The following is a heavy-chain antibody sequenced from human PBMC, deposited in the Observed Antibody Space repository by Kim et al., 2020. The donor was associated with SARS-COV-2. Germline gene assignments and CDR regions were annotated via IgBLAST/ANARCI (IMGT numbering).Heavy chain of an antibody. V-gene: IGHV3-7*01. CDR2: INHDGSET. Sequence: GGSLRRSCAVSGFIFSDYWLSWVRQAPGKGLEWVANINHDGSETYYVDSVRGRFIVSRDNAKNSLSLQMNSLRPEDTAVYYCARFYCSSPSCYDYGLDV. CDR3: ARFYCSSPSCYDYGLDV. CDR1: GFIFSDYW. D-gene: IGHD2-2*01. J-gene: IGHJ6*01.